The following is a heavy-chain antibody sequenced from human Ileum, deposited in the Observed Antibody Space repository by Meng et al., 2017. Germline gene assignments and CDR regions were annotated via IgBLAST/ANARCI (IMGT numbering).Heavy chain of an antibody. Sequence: SETLSLTCTVSGYSITSGYYWGWVRQPPGKGLEWIGSIYNTGSTSYKSSLKSRATISVDTSKNQFSLRLSSVTDGDTAFYYCARGPNYGSGSYYNFVRWGRGTLVTVSS. D-gene: IGHD3-10*01. CDR1: GYSITSGYY. CDR2: IYNTGST. J-gene: IGHJ4*02. V-gene: IGHV4-38-2*02. CDR3: ARGPNYGSGSYYNFVR.